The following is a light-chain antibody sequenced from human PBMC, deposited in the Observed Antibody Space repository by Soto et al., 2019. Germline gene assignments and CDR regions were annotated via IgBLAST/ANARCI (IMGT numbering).Light chain of an antibody. CDR2: SST. J-gene: IGKJ3*01. CDR1: QSLSSSY. Sequence: EVVLTQSPGTLSLSRGESATLSCRASQSLSSSYFAWYQQKPDQSPRLLISSSTTRAAGIPDRFSGGGSGTDFTLTISRLEPEDYAVYYCHQHGTSPFTFGPGTIVDV. CDR3: HQHGTSPFT. V-gene: IGKV3-20*01.